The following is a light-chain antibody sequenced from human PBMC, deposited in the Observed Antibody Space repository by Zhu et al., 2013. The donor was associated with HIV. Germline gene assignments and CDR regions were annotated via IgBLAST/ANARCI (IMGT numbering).Light chain of an antibody. J-gene: IGLJ2*01. Sequence: QSVLTQPPSASGTPGQRVTISCSGSSSNIGSNYVYWYQQLPGTAPTLLIYRNYQRPSGVPDRFSGSKSGTSASLAISGLRSEDEADYYCAAWDDSLTGVVFGGGTKLTVL. CDR2: RNY. V-gene: IGLV1-47*01. CDR1: SSNIGSNY. CDR3: AAWDDSLTGVV.